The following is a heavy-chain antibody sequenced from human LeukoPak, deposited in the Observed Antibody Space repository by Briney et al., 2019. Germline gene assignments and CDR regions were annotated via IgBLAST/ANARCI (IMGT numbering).Heavy chain of an antibody. CDR3: ARDGIFWHGSYAY. D-gene: IGHD3-3*01. J-gene: IGHJ4*02. V-gene: IGHV3-23*01. CDR2: ISGSGGST. Sequence: AGSLRLSCAASGFTFSSYAMSWVRQAPGKGLEWVAAISGSGGSTYYADSVKGRFTISRDNSKNTLYLQMNSLRAEDTAVYYCARDGIFWHGSYAYWGQGTLVTVSS. CDR1: GFTFSSYA.